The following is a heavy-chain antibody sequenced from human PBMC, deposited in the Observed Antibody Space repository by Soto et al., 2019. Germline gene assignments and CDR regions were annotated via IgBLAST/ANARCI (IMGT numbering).Heavy chain of an antibody. Sequence: QVQLQESGPGLVKPSQTLSLTCTVSGGSISSGGHYWSWIRQHPGKGLEWIGSIYYSGSTYYNPYLTSRLTISVDTSKNQFSLKLSSVTAAHTAVYYCARSGMVRGATIDYWGQGTLVTVSS. D-gene: IGHD3-10*01. CDR3: ARSGMVRGATIDY. J-gene: IGHJ4*02. V-gene: IGHV4-31*03. CDR2: IYYSGST. CDR1: GGSISSGGHY.